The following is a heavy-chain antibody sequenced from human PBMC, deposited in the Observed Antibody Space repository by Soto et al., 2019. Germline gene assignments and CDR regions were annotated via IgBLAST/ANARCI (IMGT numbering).Heavy chain of an antibody. V-gene: IGHV4-34*01. J-gene: IGHJ4*02. CDR3: ARAPATTVVTRGFDY. CDR1: GGSFSGYY. Sequence: QVQLQQWGAGLLKPSETLSLTCAVYGGSFSGYYWSWIRQPPGKGLEWIGEINHSGSTNYNPSLKSRVTRSVDTSKNQFSLKLSSVTAADTAVYYCARAPATTVVTRGFDYWGQGTLVTVSS. CDR2: INHSGST. D-gene: IGHD4-17*01.